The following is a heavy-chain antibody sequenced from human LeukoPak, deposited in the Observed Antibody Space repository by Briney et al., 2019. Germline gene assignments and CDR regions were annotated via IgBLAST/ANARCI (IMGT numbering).Heavy chain of an antibody. CDR1: GFTFSGYA. CDR3: AKDAVTTGYYNGMDV. V-gene: IGHV3-23*01. D-gene: IGHD4-17*01. CDR2: IGGRDANT. Sequence: GGSLRLSCAAAGFTFSGYAVSWVRQAPGKGLEWVSAIGGRDANTYYADSVKGRFIISRDNSKNTLYLQMNSLRVEDTAVYYCAKDAVTTGYYNGMDVWGQGTTVAVSS. J-gene: IGHJ6*02.